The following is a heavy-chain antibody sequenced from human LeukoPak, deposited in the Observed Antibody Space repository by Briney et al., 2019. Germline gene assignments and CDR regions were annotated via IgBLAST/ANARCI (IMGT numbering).Heavy chain of an antibody. CDR3: ARGSSGSHFDY. D-gene: IGHD3-22*01. CDR2: IYYSGST. CDR1: GGSISSYY. Sequence: PSETLFLTCTVSGGSISSYYWSWIRQPPGKGLEWIGYIYYSGSTNYNPSLKSRVTISVDTSKNQFSLKLSSVTAADTAVYYCARGSSGSHFDYWGQGTLVTVSS. J-gene: IGHJ4*02. V-gene: IGHV4-59*12.